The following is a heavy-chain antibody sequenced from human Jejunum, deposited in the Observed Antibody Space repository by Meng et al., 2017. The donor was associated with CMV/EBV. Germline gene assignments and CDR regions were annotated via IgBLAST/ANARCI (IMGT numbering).Heavy chain of an antibody. CDR1: GSAFSTYA. V-gene: IGHV3-21*01. J-gene: IGHJ4*02. D-gene: IGHD1-26*01. CDR3: ARDLVAATAPNN. CDR2: ISAGSDYI. Sequence: AASGSAFSTYAMAWVRQAPGKGLEWVSSISAGSDYIYYADSVKGRFTVSRDNAKNSLYLQMNSLRAEDTAVYYCARDLVAATAPNNWGQGTLVTVSS.